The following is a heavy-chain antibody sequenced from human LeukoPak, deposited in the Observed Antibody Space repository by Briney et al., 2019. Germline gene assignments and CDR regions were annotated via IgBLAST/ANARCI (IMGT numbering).Heavy chain of an antibody. D-gene: IGHD6-13*01. CDR2: IYHSGST. V-gene: IGHV4-4*02. Sequence: TGGSLRLSCAASQFTFSNYAMSWVRQPPGKGLEWIGEIYHSGSTNYNPSLKSRVTMSVDKSKNQFSLKLSSVTAADTAVYYCASAEPRGIIWYPYWGQGTLVTVSS. CDR3: ASAEPRGIIWYPY. CDR1: QFTFSNYAM. J-gene: IGHJ4*02.